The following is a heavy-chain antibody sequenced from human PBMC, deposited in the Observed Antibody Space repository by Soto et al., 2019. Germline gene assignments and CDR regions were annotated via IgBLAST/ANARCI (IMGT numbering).Heavy chain of an antibody. Sequence: QVQLVESGGGVVQPGRSLRLSCAASGFIFSRYGMHWVRQAPGKGLEWVAVTWYDGSNKYYADSVKGRFTISRDNSKNTLYLQMNSLRAEDTAVYYCAKEGRFPLMDVWGQGTTVTVSS. CDR3: AKEGRFPLMDV. J-gene: IGHJ6*02. CDR2: TWYDGSNK. CDR1: GFIFSRYG. V-gene: IGHV3-33*06. D-gene: IGHD3-3*01.